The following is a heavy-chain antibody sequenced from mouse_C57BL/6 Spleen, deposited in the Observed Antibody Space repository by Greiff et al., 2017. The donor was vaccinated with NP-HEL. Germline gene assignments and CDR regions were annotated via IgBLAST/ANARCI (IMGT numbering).Heavy chain of an antibody. J-gene: IGHJ3*01. CDR2: ISDGGSYT. CDR3: AREDYYGSSLAY. Sequence: EVHLVESGGGLVKPGGSLKLSCAASGFTFSSYAMSWVRQTPEKRLEWVATISDGGSYTYYPDNVKGRFTISRDNAKNNLYLQMSHLKSEDTAMYYCAREDYYGSSLAYWGQGTLVTVSA. CDR1: GFTFSSYA. D-gene: IGHD1-1*01. V-gene: IGHV5-4*01.